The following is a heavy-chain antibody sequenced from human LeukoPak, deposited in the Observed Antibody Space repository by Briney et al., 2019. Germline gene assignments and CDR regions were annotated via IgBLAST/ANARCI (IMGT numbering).Heavy chain of an antibody. CDR3: ARDSLIQHGSGSYWGFDY. Sequence: RGSLRLSCAASGFMFSNYWMSWVRQAPGKGPEWVGDIKKDGSDKYYVGSVKGRFTISRDNAKNSLYLQMNSLRAEDTAVYYCARDSLIQHGSGSYWGFDYWGQGILVTVSS. D-gene: IGHD3-10*01. V-gene: IGHV3-7*03. J-gene: IGHJ4*02. CDR1: GFMFSNYW. CDR2: IKKDGSDK.